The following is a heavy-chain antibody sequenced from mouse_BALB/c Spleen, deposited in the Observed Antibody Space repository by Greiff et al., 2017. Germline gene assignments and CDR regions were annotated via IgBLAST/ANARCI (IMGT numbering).Heavy chain of an antibody. J-gene: IGHJ3*01. D-gene: IGHD2-3*01. CDR3: ARPLYDGPWFAY. V-gene: IGHV5-17*02. Sequence: EVQLVESGGGLVQPGGSRKLSCAASGFTFSSFGMHWVRQAPGKGLEWVAYISSGSSTIYYADTVKGRFTISRDNPKNTLCLQMTSLRSEDTAMYYCARPLYDGPWFAYWGQGTLVTVSA. CDR2: ISSGSSTI. CDR1: GFTFSSFG.